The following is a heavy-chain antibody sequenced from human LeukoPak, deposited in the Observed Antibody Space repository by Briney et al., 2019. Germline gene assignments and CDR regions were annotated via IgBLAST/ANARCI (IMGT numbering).Heavy chain of an antibody. Sequence: GGSLRLSCAASGFTLSHYAMHWVRQAPGKGLEWVSIISYDGTHKYSADSVRGRFTISRDNSKNTLYLQMNTLRAEDTAVYYCAKDREYSYVYDAFDIWGQGTLVTVSS. CDR3: AKDREYSYVYDAFDI. D-gene: IGHD3-16*01. J-gene: IGHJ3*02. V-gene: IGHV3-30-3*02. CDR2: ISYDGTHK. CDR1: GFTLSHYA.